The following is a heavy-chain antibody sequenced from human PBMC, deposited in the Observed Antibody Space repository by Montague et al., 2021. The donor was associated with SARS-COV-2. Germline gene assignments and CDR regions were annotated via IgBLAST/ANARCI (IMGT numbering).Heavy chain of an antibody. CDR1: GGSISSSTCY. Sequence: SETLSLTCTVSGGSISSSTCYWGWIRQPPGKGLEWIGSIYYSGSTYYNPSLKSRVSISVDTSKNQFSLKLSSVTAADTAVYYCARLWDTVYYYYGMDVWGQGTTVTVSS. V-gene: IGHV4-39*01. CDR2: IYYSGST. D-gene: IGHD1-26*01. J-gene: IGHJ6*02. CDR3: ARLWDTVYYYYGMDV.